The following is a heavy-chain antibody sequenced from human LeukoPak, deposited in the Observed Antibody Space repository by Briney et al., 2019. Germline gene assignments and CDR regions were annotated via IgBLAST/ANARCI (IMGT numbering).Heavy chain of an antibody. Sequence: SKTLSLTCAVYGGSFSGYYWSWIRQPPGKGLEWIGEINHSGSTNYNPSLKSRVTISVDTSKNQFSLKLSSVTAADTAVYYCARSAMVRGVIVYWGQGTLVTVSS. V-gene: IGHV4-34*01. J-gene: IGHJ4*02. CDR3: ARSAMVRGVIVY. D-gene: IGHD3-10*01. CDR1: GGSFSGYY. CDR2: INHSGST.